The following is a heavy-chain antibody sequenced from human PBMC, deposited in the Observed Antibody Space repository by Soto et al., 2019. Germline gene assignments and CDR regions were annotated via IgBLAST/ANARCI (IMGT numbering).Heavy chain of an antibody. V-gene: IGHV6-1*01. D-gene: IGHD6-19*01. CDR2: TDYRSKWYN. J-gene: IGHJ5*02. CDR1: GDRVSSNSAA. CDR3: ARVGGSGWYNNWFDP. Sequence: PSQTLSLTWAISGDRVSSNSAAGNWIRQSPSRGLEWLGRTDYRSKWYNDYAVSVKRRITINPDTSKNQFSLQLNSVTPEDTAVYYCARVGGSGWYNNWFDPWGQGTLV.